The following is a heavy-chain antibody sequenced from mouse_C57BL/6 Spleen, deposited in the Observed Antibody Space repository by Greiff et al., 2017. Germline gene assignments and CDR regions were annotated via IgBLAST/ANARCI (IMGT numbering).Heavy chain of an antibody. D-gene: IGHD1-1*01. CDR3: ARSTTVVATEYYFDY. CDR2: IDPSDSYT. V-gene: IGHV1-50*01. J-gene: IGHJ2*01. Sequence: QVQLQQPGAELVKPGASVKLSCKASGYTFTSYWMQWVKQRPGQGLEWIGEIDPSDSYTNYNQKFKGKATLTVDTSSSTAYMQLSSLTSEDSAVYYCARSTTVVATEYYFDYWGQGTTLTVSS. CDR1: GYTFTSYW.